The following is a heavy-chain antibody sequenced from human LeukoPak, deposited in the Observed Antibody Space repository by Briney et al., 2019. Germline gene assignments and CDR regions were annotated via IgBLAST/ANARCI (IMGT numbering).Heavy chain of an antibody. CDR2: IIPIFGTT. Sequence: GASVTVSCKASGGTFSSYAISWVRQAPGQGLEWMGGIIPIFGTTNYAQKFQGRVTITADESTSTAYMELSSLRSEDTAVYYCARESLPLRAFDIWGQRTMVTVSS. V-gene: IGHV1-69*13. CDR1: GGTFSSYA. J-gene: IGHJ3*02. CDR3: ARESLPLRAFDI.